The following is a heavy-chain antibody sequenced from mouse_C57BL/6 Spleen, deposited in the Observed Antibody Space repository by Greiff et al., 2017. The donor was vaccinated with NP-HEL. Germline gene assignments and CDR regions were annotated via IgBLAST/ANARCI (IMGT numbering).Heavy chain of an antibody. D-gene: IGHD1-1*01. Sequence: VQLKQSGPELVKPGASVKIPCKASGYTFTDYNMDWVKQSHGKSLEWIGDINPNNGGTIYNQKFKGKATLTVDKSSSTAYMELRSLTSEDTAVYYCARVHYGSSYAMDYWGQGTSVTVSS. CDR1: GYTFTDYN. J-gene: IGHJ4*01. V-gene: IGHV1-18*01. CDR2: INPNNGGT. CDR3: ARVHYGSSYAMDY.